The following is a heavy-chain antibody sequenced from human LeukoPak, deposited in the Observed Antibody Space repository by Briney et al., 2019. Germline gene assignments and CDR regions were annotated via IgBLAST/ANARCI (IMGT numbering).Heavy chain of an antibody. D-gene: IGHD3-10*01. J-gene: IGHJ5*02. CDR1: GFTFSSYA. Sequence: GGSLRLSCAASGFTFSSYALHWVRQAPGKGLEWVAPISYDGSNKNYADSVKGRFTISRDNSKNTLYLQMSSLRAEDTAVYYCTRERTVKMTRGVTTNWFDPWGQGTLVTVSS. CDR3: TRERTVKMTRGVTTNWFDP. CDR2: ISYDGSNK. V-gene: IGHV3-30-3*01.